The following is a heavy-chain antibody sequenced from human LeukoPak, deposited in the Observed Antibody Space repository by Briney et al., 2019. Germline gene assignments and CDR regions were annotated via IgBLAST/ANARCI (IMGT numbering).Heavy chain of an antibody. CDR2: VHHNGRG. D-gene: IGHD4-17*01. Sequence: SETLSLTCTVSSDFISHYHWNWIRQPPGQGLEWIAYVHHNGRGNHSPSLKGRVTTSLDTSKNQVSLKLRSVTAADTAVYYCATAHYGAVDVWGQGTAVTVSS. CDR1: SDFISHYH. CDR3: ATAHYGAVDV. V-gene: IGHV4-59*01. J-gene: IGHJ6*02.